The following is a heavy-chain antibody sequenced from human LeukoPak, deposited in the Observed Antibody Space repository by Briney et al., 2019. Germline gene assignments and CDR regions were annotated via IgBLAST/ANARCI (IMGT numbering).Heavy chain of an antibody. V-gene: IGHV3-48*01. Sequence: GGSLRLSFAASGFTFSSYSMNLVHQAPGKGLEWVSYISSSSSTIYYADSVKGRFTISRDNAKNSLYLQMNSLRAEDTAVYYCARDPTLYSIVDYYYGMDVWGQGTTVTVSS. CDR2: ISSSSSTI. J-gene: IGHJ6*02. CDR3: ARDPTLYSIVDYYYGMDV. CDR1: GFTFSSYS. D-gene: IGHD2-15*01.